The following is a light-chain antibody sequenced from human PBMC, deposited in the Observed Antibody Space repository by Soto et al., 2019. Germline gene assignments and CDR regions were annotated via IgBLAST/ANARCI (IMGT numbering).Light chain of an antibody. Sequence: DIQLTQSPSFLSASVGDRVTITCRASQSIRTYLNWYQQQPGIAPKLLIYTASTLQSGVPSRFSGSGSGTDGTLTISSLQTEDFATYYCQQSYSTTLTFGQGTKVDIK. CDR2: TAS. V-gene: IGKV1-39*01. CDR3: QQSYSTTLT. CDR1: QSIRTY. J-gene: IGKJ1*01.